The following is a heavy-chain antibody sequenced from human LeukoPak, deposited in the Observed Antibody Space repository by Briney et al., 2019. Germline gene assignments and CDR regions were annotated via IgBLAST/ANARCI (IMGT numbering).Heavy chain of an antibody. CDR1: GFTFSSYA. CDR2: ISGSGGST. V-gene: IGHV3-23*01. CDR3: AKDPSDWNEYFQH. J-gene: IGHJ1*01. D-gene: IGHD1-1*01. Sequence: PGGSLRLSCAASGFTFSSYAMSWVRHAPGNGLERVSAISGSGGSTYYADSVKGRFTISRDNSKNTLYLQMNSLRAEDTAVYYCAKDPSDWNEYFQHWGQGTLVTVSS.